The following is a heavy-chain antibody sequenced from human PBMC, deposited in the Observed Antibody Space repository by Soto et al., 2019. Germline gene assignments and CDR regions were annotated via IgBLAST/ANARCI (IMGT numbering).Heavy chain of an antibody. V-gene: IGHV3-30*18. Sequence: GGSLRLSCAASGFTFSSYGMHWVLQAPGKGLEWVAVISYDGSNKYYADSVKGRFTISRDNSKNTLYLQMNSLRAEDTAVYYCAKDGDYDFWSGYLGPLDNWGQGTLVTVSS. D-gene: IGHD3-3*01. CDR1: GFTFSSYG. CDR2: ISYDGSNK. CDR3: AKDGDYDFWSGYLGPLDN. J-gene: IGHJ4*02.